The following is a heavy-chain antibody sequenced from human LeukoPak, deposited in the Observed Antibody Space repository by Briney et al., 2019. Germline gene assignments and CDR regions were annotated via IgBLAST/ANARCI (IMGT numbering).Heavy chain of an antibody. CDR3: ARHVRKRGIAVAGTPGWFDP. Sequence: PSETLSLTCNVSGGSIRGYYWSWLRQPPGKGLEWIGYIYSSGSTNYNPSLKSRVTMSVDTSKNQFSLKLSSVTAADTAVYYCARHVRKRGIAVAGTPGWFDPWGQGTLVTVSS. CDR2: IYSSGST. D-gene: IGHD6-19*01. J-gene: IGHJ5*02. V-gene: IGHV4-59*08. CDR1: GGSIRGYY.